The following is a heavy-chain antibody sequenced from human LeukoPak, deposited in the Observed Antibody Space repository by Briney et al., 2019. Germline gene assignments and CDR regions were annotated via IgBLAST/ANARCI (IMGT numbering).Heavy chain of an antibody. Sequence: PSETLSLTCTVSGGSISSSSYYWGWIRQPPGKGLEWIGSIYYSGSTYYNPSLKSRVTISVDTSKNQFSLKLSSVTAADTAVYYCARGNKYQLPYSYYYMDVWGKGTTVTVSS. CDR2: IYYSGST. CDR3: ARGNKYQLPYSYYYMDV. CDR1: GGSISSSSYY. J-gene: IGHJ6*03. D-gene: IGHD2-2*01. V-gene: IGHV4-39*01.